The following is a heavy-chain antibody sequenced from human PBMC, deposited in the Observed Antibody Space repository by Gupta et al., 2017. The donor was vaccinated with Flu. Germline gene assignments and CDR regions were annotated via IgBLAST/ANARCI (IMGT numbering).Heavy chain of an antibody. D-gene: IGHD2-8*01. CDR1: VGSISSSSYY. CDR3: ATAEGGYAILNFAD. Sequence: QLQLQESGPGLVKPSETLSLTCTVSVGSISSSSYYWGWIRQPPGKGLEWIGSIYYSGSTYYNPARKRRVTISVETSKKQVSLKLRSVTAAETAVYYCATAEGGYAILNFADGVQGPLVTVYS. J-gene: IGHJ4*02. V-gene: IGHV4-39*01. CDR2: IYYSGST.